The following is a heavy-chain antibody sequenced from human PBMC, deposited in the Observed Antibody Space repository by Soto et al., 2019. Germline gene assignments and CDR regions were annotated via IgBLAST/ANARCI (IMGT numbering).Heavy chain of an antibody. CDR1: GFTFDSYA. D-gene: IGHD3-16*01. Sequence: PWGSLRLSCVASGFTFDSYAMNWVRQAPGKGLEWISWIGPSSSETEYSDSVQGRFTISRDNAKNLLYLQMNRLKDEDTAVYYCARDHRWAFDYWGQGALVTVSS. CDR2: IGPSSSET. CDR3: ARDHRWAFDY. J-gene: IGHJ4*02. V-gene: IGHV3-21*05.